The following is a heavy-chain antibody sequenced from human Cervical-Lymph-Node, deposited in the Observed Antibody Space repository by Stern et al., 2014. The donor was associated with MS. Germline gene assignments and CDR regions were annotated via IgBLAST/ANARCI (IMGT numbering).Heavy chain of an antibody. CDR3: ALSSETSDRWYSLGYDL. D-gene: IGHD6-13*01. J-gene: IGHJ5*02. CDR2: IFPVFGTP. Sequence: QVQLVQSGAEETKPWSSVKAPCKASGGTFSKFPSSWVRQAPGQGLEWMRGIFPVFGTPTYAQEFRGRVTITADVSTSTVYMELSSLRSDDTAVYYCALSSETSDRWYSLGYDLWGQGTLVTVSS. V-gene: IGHV1-69*01. CDR1: GGTFSKFP.